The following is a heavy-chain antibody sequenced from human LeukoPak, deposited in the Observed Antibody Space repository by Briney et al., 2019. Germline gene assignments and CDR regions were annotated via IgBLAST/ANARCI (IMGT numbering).Heavy chain of an antibody. Sequence: SETLSLTCTVSGYSISSGYYWGWIRQPPGKGLEWIGSIYHSGNTYYNPSLRGRVTISVDTSKNQFSLRLSSVTAADTAIYYCARHGHASSWSPPGYFDLWGRGTLVTVSS. CDR1: GYSISSGYY. CDR2: IYHSGNT. V-gene: IGHV4-38-2*02. CDR3: ARHGHASSWSPPGYFDL. J-gene: IGHJ2*01. D-gene: IGHD6-13*01.